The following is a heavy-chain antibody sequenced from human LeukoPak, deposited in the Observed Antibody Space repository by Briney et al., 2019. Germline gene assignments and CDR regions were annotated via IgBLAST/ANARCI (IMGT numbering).Heavy chain of an antibody. D-gene: IGHD1-20*01. V-gene: IGHV3-48*03. CDR3: ARDSPITGSFYYYMDV. CDR2: ISSGGNNI. J-gene: IGHJ6*03. Sequence: PVGSLRLSCAASGFTFSSYEMNWVRQAPGKGLEWVSYISSGGNNIYYADSVKGRFTISRDNAKNSLYLQMSSLGAEDTAVYYCARDSPITGSFYYYMDVWGKGTTVTVSS. CDR1: GFTFSSYE.